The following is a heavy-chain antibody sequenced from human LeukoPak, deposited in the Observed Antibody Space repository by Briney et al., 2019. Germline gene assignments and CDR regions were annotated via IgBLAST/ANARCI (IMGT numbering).Heavy chain of an antibody. D-gene: IGHD6-19*01. CDR1: GGSISSYY. V-gene: IGHV4-59*01. J-gene: IGHJ5*02. CDR2: IYYSGST. Sequence: SETLSLTCTVSGGSISSYYWSWVRQPPGKGLEWIGSIYYSGSTNYNPSLKSRVTISVDTYKNQFSLKLSSVTAADTAVYYCARDSSGWYRWFDPWGQGTLVTVSS. CDR3: ARDSSGWYRWFDP.